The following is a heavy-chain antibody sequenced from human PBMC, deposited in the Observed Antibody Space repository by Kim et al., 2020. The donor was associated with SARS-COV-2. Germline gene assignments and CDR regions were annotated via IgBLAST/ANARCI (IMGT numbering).Heavy chain of an antibody. CDR3: AKSPGTGYYFSHADY. D-gene: IGHD1-26*01. CDR2: ISGTGGGT. V-gene: IGHV3-23*01. CDR1: GFTFSDYA. J-gene: IGHJ4*02. Sequence: GGSLRLSCAASGFTFSDYAMNWVRQTPGKGLEWVSAISGTGGGTYYADSVKGRFTISRDNSKNTLSLQMNSLRAEDTAVYYCAKSPGTGYYFSHADYWGQGTLVTVSS.